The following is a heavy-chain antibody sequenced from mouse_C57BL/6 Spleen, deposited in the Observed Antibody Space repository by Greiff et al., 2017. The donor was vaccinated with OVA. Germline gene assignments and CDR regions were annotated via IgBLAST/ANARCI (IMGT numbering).Heavy chain of an antibody. V-gene: IGHV1-66*01. CDR1: GYSFTSYY. J-gene: IGHJ1*03. CDR3: ARWGEKHFDV. CDR2: IYPGSGNT. Sequence: QVQLQQSGPELVKPGASVKISCKASGYSFTSYYIHWVKQRPGQGLEWIGWIYPGSGNTKYNEKFKGKATLTADTSSSTAYMQLSRLAAEEAAVYEGARWGEKHFDVWGTGTTVTVSS.